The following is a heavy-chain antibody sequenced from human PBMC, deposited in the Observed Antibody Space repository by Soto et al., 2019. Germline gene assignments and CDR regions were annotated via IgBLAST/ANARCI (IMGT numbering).Heavy chain of an antibody. CDR2: INHSGST. V-gene: IGHV4-34*01. Sequence: PSETLSLTCAVYGGSFSGYYWSWIRQPPGKGLEWIGEINHSGSTNYNPSLKGRVTISVDTSKNQFSLKLSSVTAADTAVYYCARGGRYFDWLACMDVWGQGTTVTVSS. CDR3: ARGGRYFDWLACMDV. D-gene: IGHD3-9*01. J-gene: IGHJ6*02. CDR1: GGSFSGYY.